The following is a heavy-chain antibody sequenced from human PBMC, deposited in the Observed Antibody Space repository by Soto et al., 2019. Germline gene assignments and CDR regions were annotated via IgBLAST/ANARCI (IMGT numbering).Heavy chain of an antibody. J-gene: IGHJ6*03. Sequence: SVKVSCKASGGTFSSYAISWVRQAPGQGLEWMGGIIPIFGTANYAQKFQGRVTMTADDSTSTAYMELSSLRSEDTAVYYCARGTHSNSYYYYYMDVWGKGTTVTVSS. CDR1: GGTFSSYA. CDR2: IIPIFGTA. CDR3: ARGTHSNSYYYYYMDV. V-gene: IGHV1-69*13. D-gene: IGHD4-4*01.